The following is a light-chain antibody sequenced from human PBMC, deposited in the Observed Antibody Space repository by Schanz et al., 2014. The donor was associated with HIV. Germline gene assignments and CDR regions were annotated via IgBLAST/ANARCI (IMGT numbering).Light chain of an antibody. CDR3: QQRSNWPLT. CDR2: DTS. CDR1: QSVSSS. Sequence: EVVLTQSPATLSLSPGERATLSCRASQSVSSSLAWYQQKPGQAPRLLIYDTSTRVSGIPARFSGSGSGTDFTLTISGLAPEDFAVYYCQQRSNWPLTFGGGTKVEIK. V-gene: IGKV3-11*01. J-gene: IGKJ4*01.